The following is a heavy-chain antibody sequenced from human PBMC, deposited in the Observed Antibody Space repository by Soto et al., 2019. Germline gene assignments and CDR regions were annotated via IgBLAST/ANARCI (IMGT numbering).Heavy chain of an antibody. Sequence: GSLRLSCAASGFTVSSNYMSWVRQAPGKGLEWVSVIYSSGSTYYADSVKGRFTISRDNSKNTLYLQMNSLRAEDTAVYYCARAATSGWGFDYWGQGTLVTVSS. J-gene: IGHJ4*02. CDR3: ARAATSGWGFDY. D-gene: IGHD1-1*01. CDR1: GFTVSSNY. V-gene: IGHV3-53*01. CDR2: IYSSGST.